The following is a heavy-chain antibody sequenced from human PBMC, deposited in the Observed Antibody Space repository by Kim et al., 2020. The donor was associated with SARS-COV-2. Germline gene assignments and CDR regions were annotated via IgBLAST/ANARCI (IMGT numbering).Heavy chain of an antibody. D-gene: IGHD3-9*01. J-gene: IGHJ3*02. CDR3: AKDPIPFLTGYYGPPGAFDI. CDR2: ISWNSGSI. CDR1: GFTFGDYA. Sequence: GGSLRLSCAASGFTFGDYAMHWVRQAPGKGLEWVSGISWNSGSIGYADSVKGRFTISRDNAKNSLYLQMNSLRAEDTALYYCAKDPIPFLTGYYGPPGAFDIWGQGTMVTVSS. V-gene: IGHV3-9*01.